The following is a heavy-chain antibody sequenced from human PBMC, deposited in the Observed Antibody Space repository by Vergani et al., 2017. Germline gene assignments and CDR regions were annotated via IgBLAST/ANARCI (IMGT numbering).Heavy chain of an antibody. CDR2: INPNSGGT. CDR1: GYTFTGYY. J-gene: IGHJ5*02. CDR3: ARDPLRKTSIAVAGTHNWFDP. V-gene: IGHV1-2*02. D-gene: IGHD6-19*01. Sequence: QVQLVQSGAEVKKPGASVKVSCKASGYTFTGYYMHWVRQAPGQGLEWMGWINPNSGGTNYAQKFQGRVTMTRDTSISTAYMELSRLRSDDTAVYYCARDPLRKTSIAVAGTHNWFDPWGQGTLVTVSS.